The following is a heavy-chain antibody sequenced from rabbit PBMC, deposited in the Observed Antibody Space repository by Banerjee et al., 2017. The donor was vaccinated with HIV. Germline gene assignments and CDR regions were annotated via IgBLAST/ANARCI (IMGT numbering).Heavy chain of an antibody. CDR2: INTSSGNI. D-gene: IGHD4-1*01. V-gene: IGHV1S45*01. J-gene: IGHJ4*01. CDR3: ARDLAGVTGWNFNL. CDR1: GFDFSRYYM. Sequence: QEQLKESGGGLVQPGGSLKLSCKASGFDFSRYYMSWVRQAPGKGLEWIACINTSSGNIVHATWAKGRFTISKTSWTTVTLQMTSLTAADTATYFCARDLAGVTGWNFNLWGQGTLVTVS.